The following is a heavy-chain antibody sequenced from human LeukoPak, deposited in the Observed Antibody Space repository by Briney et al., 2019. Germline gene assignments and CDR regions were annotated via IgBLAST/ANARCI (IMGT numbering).Heavy chain of an antibody. D-gene: IGHD3-16*01. Sequence: SETLSLTCAVYGGSFSGYYWSWIRQPPGKGLEWIGYVYHTGHTHYSTSLKSRVTVSLDTSRNQVSLKLSSVTAADTAVYYCARHRFGHLFDYWGQGTLVIVSS. CDR2: VYHTGHT. V-gene: IGHV4-59*01. J-gene: IGHJ4*02. CDR1: GGSFSGYY. CDR3: ARHRFGHLFDY.